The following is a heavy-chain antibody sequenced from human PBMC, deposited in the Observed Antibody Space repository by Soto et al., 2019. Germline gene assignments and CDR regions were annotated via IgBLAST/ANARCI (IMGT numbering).Heavy chain of an antibody. Sequence: QVQLVQSGAEVKKPGSSVKVSCKASGGTFSSYAISWVRQAPGQGLEWMGGIIPIFGTANYAQKFQGRVTITADESTSTAYMELSSLRSEDTAVYYCARGYCSGGSCYSEPMFDYWGQGTLVTVSP. CDR3: ARGYCSGGSCYSEPMFDY. D-gene: IGHD2-15*01. CDR2: IIPIFGTA. J-gene: IGHJ4*02. V-gene: IGHV1-69*01. CDR1: GGTFSSYA.